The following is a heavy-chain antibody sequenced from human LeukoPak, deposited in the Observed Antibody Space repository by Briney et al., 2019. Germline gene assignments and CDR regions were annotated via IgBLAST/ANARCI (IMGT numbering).Heavy chain of an antibody. CDR2: ISISGGTT. D-gene: IGHD2-8*02. CDR1: GFTFSSYA. V-gene: IGHV3-23*01. J-gene: IGHJ4*02. Sequence: GGSLRLSCAASGFTFSSYAMSWVRQAPGKGLEWVSVISISGGTTYYADSVKGRFTISRDNSKNTLYLQMNSLRVEDTAIYYCAKGRGYCTGGNCYSDYWGQGTLVTVSS. CDR3: AKGRGYCTGGNCYSDY.